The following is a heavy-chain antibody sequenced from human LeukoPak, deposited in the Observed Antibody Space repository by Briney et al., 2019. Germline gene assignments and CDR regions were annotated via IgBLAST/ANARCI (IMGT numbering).Heavy chain of an antibody. CDR3: AKVRPVAGNFYFDY. Sequence: QAGGSLRLSCAASGFTFSSYWMHWVRQAPGKGLVWVSRINSDGSSTSYADSVKGRFTISRDNAKNTLYLQMNSLRAEDTAIYYCAKVRPVAGNFYFDYWGQGTLVTVSS. CDR1: GFTFSSYW. V-gene: IGHV3-74*01. J-gene: IGHJ4*02. CDR2: INSDGSST. D-gene: IGHD6-19*01.